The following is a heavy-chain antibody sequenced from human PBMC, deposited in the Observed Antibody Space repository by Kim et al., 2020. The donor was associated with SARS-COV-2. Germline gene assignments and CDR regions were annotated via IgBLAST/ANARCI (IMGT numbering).Heavy chain of an antibody. Sequence: GGSLRLSCAASGFTFCDYAMHWVRQAPGKGLEWVSGISWNSGGIDYADSVKGRFTISRDNAKKSLFLRMNRLRREDTAVYYCAKDKATTVTGGFSYYGMDVWGQGTTVTVSS. CDR2: ISWNSGGI. J-gene: IGHJ6*02. V-gene: IGHV3-9*01. CDR1: GFTFCDYA. CDR3: AKDKATTVTGGFSYYGMDV. D-gene: IGHD2-8*02.